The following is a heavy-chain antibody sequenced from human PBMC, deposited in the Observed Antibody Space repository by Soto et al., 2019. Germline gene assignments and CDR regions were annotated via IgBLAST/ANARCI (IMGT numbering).Heavy chain of an antibody. V-gene: IGHV4-59*01. Sequence: SETLSLTCTVSGGSISSYYWSWIRQPPGKGLEWIGYIYYSGSTNYNPSLKSRVTISVDTSKNQFSLKLSSVTAADTAVYYCARSIWGLWFGEYRGPTHYYYYMDVWGKGTTVTVSS. D-gene: IGHD3-10*01. CDR2: IYYSGST. CDR1: GGSISSYY. CDR3: ARSIWGLWFGEYRGPTHYYYYMDV. J-gene: IGHJ6*03.